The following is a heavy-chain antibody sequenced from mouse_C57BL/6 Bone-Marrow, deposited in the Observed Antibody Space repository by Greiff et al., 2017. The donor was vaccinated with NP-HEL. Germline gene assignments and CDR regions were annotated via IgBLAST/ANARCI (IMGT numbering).Heavy chain of an antibody. J-gene: IGHJ3*01. Sequence: LQQSGAELARPGASVKLSCKASGYTFTSYGISWVKQRTGRGLEWIGEIYPRSGNTSYNEKFKGKATLTADKYSSTAYMELRSLTSEATAVYFCARVLFAYWGQGTLVTVSA. CDR2: IYPRSGNT. CDR3: ARVLFAY. CDR1: GYTFTSYG. V-gene: IGHV1-81*01.